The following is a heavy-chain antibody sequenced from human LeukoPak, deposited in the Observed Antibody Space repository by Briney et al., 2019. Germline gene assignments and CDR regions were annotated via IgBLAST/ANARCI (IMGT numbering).Heavy chain of an antibody. V-gene: IGHV4-4*07. Sequence: PLETLSLTCTDSGGSISSYYWSWIRQPAGKGLEWIGRIYTSGSTNYNPSLKSRVTMSVDTSKNQFSLKLSSVTAADTAVYYCARDSGNSGSYFDAFDIWGQGTMVTVSS. CDR1: GGSISSYY. D-gene: IGHD1-26*01. J-gene: IGHJ3*02. CDR2: IYTSGST. CDR3: ARDSGNSGSYFDAFDI.